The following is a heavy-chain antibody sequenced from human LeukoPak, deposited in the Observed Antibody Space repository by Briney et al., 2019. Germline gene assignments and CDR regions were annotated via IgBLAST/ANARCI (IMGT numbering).Heavy chain of an antibody. Sequence: GGSLRLSCAASGFIVSSNYMSWARQAPGKGLEWVSVIYSGGSTYYADSVKGRFTISRDNSKNTLYLQMNSLRAEDTAVYYCARVGVLELRGFDYWGQGTLVTVSS. CDR2: IYSGGST. J-gene: IGHJ4*02. CDR1: GFIVSSNY. D-gene: IGHD1-7*01. V-gene: IGHV3-53*01. CDR3: ARVGVLELRGFDY.